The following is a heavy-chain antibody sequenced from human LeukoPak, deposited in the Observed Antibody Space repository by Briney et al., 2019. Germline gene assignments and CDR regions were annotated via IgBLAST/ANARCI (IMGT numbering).Heavy chain of an antibody. CDR2: IYYSGNT. CDR3: ARGARRFDILTGYYSFYPYYFDY. J-gene: IGHJ4*02. V-gene: IGHV4-39*07. CDR1: GGSVSSSSYY. Sequence: SETLSLTCTVSGGSVSSSSYYWGWIRQPPGKGLEWIGTIYYSGNTYYNPSLKSRVTISVDTPKNQFSLKLSSVTAADTAVYYCARGARRFDILTGYYSFYPYYFDYWGQGTLVTVSS. D-gene: IGHD3-9*01.